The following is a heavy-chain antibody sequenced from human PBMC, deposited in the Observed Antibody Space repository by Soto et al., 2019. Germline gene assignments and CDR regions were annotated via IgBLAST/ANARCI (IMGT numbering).Heavy chain of an antibody. J-gene: IGHJ4*02. D-gene: IGHD1-1*01. V-gene: IGHV1-18*01. CDR3: ARGRYGDY. CDR1: GYTFTSYG. Sequence: QVRLVQSGAEVKKPGASVKVSCKGSGYTFTSYGITWVRQAPGQGLEWIGWISAHNGNTNYAQKLQGRVTVTRDTSTSTAYMELRSRRSDDTAVYYCARGRYGDYWGQGALVTVSS. CDR2: ISAHNGNT.